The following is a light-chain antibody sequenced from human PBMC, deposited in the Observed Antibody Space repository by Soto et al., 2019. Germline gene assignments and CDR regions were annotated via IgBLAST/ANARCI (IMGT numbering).Light chain of an antibody. Sequence: QSVLTQPASVSGSPGQSITMSCTGTSSDFADYNYVSWFQQHPGKAPKLMIYEVSYRPSGISNRFSGSKSGNTASLTISGLQAEDEADYYCSSYTSTSTLGFGGGTKLTVL. V-gene: IGLV2-14*01. CDR3: SSYTSTSTLG. J-gene: IGLJ2*01. CDR1: SSDFADYNY. CDR2: EVS.